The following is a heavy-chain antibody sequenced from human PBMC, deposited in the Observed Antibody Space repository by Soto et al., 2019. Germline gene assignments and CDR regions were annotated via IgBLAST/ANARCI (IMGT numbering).Heavy chain of an antibody. CDR2: IYHGGNT. CDR1: GGSISDSYW. Sequence: SETLSLTCTVSGGSISDSYWWSWVRQPPGKGLEWIGEIYHGGNTNYNPSLESRVTISVDKSKNQFSLKLSSVTAADTAMYYCERAETETYRYCFDYWGQGTLVTVSS. J-gene: IGHJ4*02. D-gene: IGHD1-1*01. V-gene: IGHV4-4*02. CDR3: ERAETETYRYCFDY.